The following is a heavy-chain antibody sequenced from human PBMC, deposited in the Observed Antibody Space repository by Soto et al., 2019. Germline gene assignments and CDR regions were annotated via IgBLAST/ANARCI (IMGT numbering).Heavy chain of an antibody. J-gene: IGHJ4*02. CDR1: GFSLSTSGVG. Sequence: PTLVNPTQTLTLTCTFSGFSLSTSGVGVGWIRQPPGKALEWLALIYWDDDKSYSTSLKSRLTITKDTSKNQMVLTITNMETVDTATFYFAHSDFGSWYRGYFDYWGQGTLVTVSS. D-gene: IGHD6-13*01. V-gene: IGHV2-5*02. CDR3: AHSDFGSWYRGYFDY. CDR2: IYWDDDK.